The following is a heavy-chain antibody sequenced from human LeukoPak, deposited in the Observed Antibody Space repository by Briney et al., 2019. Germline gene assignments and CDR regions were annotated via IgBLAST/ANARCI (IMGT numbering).Heavy chain of an antibody. V-gene: IGHV3-33*01. CDR3: ARDKTVVTPSWFDP. D-gene: IGHD4-23*01. Sequence: PGGSLRLSCAASGFTFSSYGMHWVRQAPGKGLEWVAVIWYDGSNKYYADSVKGRSTISRDNSKNTLYLQMNSLRAEDTAVYYCARDKTVVTPSWFDPWGQGTLVTVSS. J-gene: IGHJ5*02. CDR1: GFTFSSYG. CDR2: IWYDGSNK.